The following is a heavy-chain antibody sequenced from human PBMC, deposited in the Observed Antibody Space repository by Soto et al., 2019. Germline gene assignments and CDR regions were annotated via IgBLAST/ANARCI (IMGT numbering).Heavy chain of an antibody. Sequence: SETLSLTCTVSGASINEYFWNWVRQPAGKGLEWIGRINARGSTNDKSSLKGRVTMSLDTSKSQVALRLSSMTAANTAVYYCAGGSASRRVGGLDVWGQGTTVTVSS. CDR2: INARGST. D-gene: IGHD6-6*01. J-gene: IGHJ6*02. CDR3: AGGSASRRVGGLDV. V-gene: IGHV4-4*07. CDR1: GASINEYF.